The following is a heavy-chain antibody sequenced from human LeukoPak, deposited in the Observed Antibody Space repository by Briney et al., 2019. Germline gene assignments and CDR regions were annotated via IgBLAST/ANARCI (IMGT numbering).Heavy chain of an antibody. V-gene: IGHV3-53*01. J-gene: IGHJ4*02. CDR2: IYNGGAT. Sequence: GGSLRLSYAVSAFTVRNSSVTWVRQAPGKGLEWVSVIYNGGATFYSDSVKGRFTISRDNSKNTLYLQMNRLRAEDTAVYYCARVLWGNGAVTGFDYWGQGTLVTVSS. CDR1: AFTVRNSS. CDR3: ARVLWGNGAVTGFDY. D-gene: IGHD6-19*01.